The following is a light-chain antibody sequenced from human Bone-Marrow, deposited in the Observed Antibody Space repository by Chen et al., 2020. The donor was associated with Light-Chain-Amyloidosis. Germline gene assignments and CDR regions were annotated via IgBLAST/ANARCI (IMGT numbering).Light chain of an antibody. CDR1: DLPTKY. V-gene: IGLV3-25*03. J-gene: IGLJ2*01. CDR3: QSADSSGTYEVI. CDR2: RDP. Sequence: SYELTQPPSVSVSPGQTARITCSGEDLPTKYAYWYQQKPGQAPVLVIHRDPEGPSGISERFSGSSSGTTATLTISGVQAEDEADYHCQSADSSGTYEVIFGGGTKLTVL.